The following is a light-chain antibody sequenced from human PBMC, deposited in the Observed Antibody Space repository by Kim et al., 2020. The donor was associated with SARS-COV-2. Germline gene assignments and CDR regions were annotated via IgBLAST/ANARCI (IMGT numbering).Light chain of an antibody. CDR3: QQYHYNYWT. CDR2: DAS. J-gene: IGKJ1*01. Sequence: IQMTQSPSTLSAYVGDTVTIACRASQSASEWLAWYQQKPEKAPNLLIYDASTLQSGVPSRFSGSGSGTDFTLTINTLQADDFATYYCQQYHYNYWTFGQGTKVDIK. V-gene: IGKV1-5*01. CDR1: QSASEW.